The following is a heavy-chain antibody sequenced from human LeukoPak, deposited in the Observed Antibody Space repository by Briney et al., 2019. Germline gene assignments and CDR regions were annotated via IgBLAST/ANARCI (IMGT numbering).Heavy chain of an antibody. Sequence: PGGSLRLSCAASGFTFNIYWMTWVRQAPGKGLEWVANIKQEGSVRYYVDSVKGRFTISRDNAKNSLYLQMNSLRAEDTAVYYCARGLRPYYYYYMDVWGKGTTVTVSS. CDR2: IKQEGSVR. J-gene: IGHJ6*03. D-gene: IGHD3-16*01. CDR3: ARGLRPYYYYYMDV. CDR1: GFTFNIYW. V-gene: IGHV3-7*01.